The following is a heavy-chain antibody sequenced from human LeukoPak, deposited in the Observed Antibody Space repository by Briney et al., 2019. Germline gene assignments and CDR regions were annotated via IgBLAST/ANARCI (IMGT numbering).Heavy chain of an antibody. V-gene: IGHV4-34*01. CDR2: INHSGST. Sequence: SETLSLTCAVYGGSFSGYYWSWIRQPPGKGLEWIGEINHSGSTNYNPSLKSRVTISVDTSKNQFSPKLSSVTAADTAVYYCARSDGYSSGYYFDYWGQGTLVTVSS. D-gene: IGHD6-19*01. CDR3: ARSDGYSSGYYFDY. J-gene: IGHJ4*02. CDR1: GGSFSGYY.